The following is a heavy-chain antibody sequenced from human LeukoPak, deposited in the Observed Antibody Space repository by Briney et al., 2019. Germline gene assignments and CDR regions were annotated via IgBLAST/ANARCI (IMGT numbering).Heavy chain of an antibody. D-gene: IGHD6-13*01. CDR2: ISGDGGST. CDR1: GFTFDDYA. CDR3: AKDGYSSSWYWSSVDY. V-gene: IGHV3-43*02. Sequence: GGSLRLSCAASGFTFDDYAMHWVRQAPGKGLEWVSLISGDGGSTYYADSVKGRFTISRDNSENSLYLQMNSLRTEDTALYYCAKDGYSSSWYWSSVDYWGQGTLVTVSS. J-gene: IGHJ4*02.